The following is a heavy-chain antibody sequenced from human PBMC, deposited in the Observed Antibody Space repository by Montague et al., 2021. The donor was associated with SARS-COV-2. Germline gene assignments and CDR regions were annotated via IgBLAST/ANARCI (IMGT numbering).Heavy chain of an antibody. CDR2: ISTSSDII. J-gene: IGHJ4*02. V-gene: IGHV3-48*02. D-gene: IGHD1-26*01. Sequence: SLRLSCAASGFTFTSYSMSWVRQAPGAGLEWVSFISTSSDIIIYRDSAKGRFTISRDNAKNSVYLQMNSLRDEDTALYYCARGRGSYIDYWGQGTPVSVSS. CDR3: ARGRGSYIDY. CDR1: GFTFTSYS.